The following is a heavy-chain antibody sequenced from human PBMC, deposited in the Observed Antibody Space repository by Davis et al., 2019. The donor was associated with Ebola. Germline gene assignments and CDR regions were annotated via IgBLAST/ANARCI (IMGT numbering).Heavy chain of an antibody. J-gene: IGHJ4*02. D-gene: IGHD5-18*01. CDR3: VPGTWI. V-gene: IGHV3-23*01. CDR2: ISGNGDST. CDR1: GFMFKRSA. Sequence: GESLKISCVASGFMFKRSAMSWVRQAPGKGLEWISGISGNGDSTYYADSVKGRFTISRDDAKNSLFLQMNSLRAEDTAVYYCVPGTWIRGQGSLVTVSS.